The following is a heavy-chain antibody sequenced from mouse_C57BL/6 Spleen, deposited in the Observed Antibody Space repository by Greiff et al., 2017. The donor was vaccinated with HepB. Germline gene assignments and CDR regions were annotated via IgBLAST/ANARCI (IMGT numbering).Heavy chain of an antibody. J-gene: IGHJ4*01. CDR2: ISYDGSN. Sequence: EVKLQESGPGLVKPSQSLSLTCSVTGYSITSGYYWNWIRQFPGNKLEWMCYISYDGSNNYNPSLKNRISITRDTSKNQFLLKLNSVTTEDTATYYCARDYGNYVYAMDYWGQGTSVTVSS. CDR1: GYSITSGYY. CDR3: ARDYGNYVYAMDY. D-gene: IGHD2-1*01. V-gene: IGHV3-6*01.